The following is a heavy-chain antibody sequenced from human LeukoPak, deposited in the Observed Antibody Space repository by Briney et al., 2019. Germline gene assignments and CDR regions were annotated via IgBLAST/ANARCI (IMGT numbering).Heavy chain of an antibody. J-gene: IGHJ4*02. CDR3: AREVVAAPGTVDY. D-gene: IGHD6-13*01. V-gene: IGHV4-59*01. CDR2: IYYSGST. CDR1: GGSISTYY. Sequence: SETLSLTCTVSGGSISTYYWSWIRQPPGKGLEWIGYIYYSGSTNYKPSLKSRVTISVDTSKNQFSLKLTSVTAADTAVYYCAREVVAAPGTVDYWGQGTLVTDSS.